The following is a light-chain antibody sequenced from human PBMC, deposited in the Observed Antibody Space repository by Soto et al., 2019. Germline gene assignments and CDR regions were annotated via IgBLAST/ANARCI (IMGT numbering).Light chain of an antibody. CDR1: ETIIDY. CDR2: SAS. V-gene: IGKV1-39*01. Sequence: DIQMSQSPSSRSASVGDSVTVTCRASETIIDYLNWYQQQPGEAPKLLIFSASSLHSGVPSRFRGSGSGTHFTLTISSLQPEDFATYFCQQSFSAPRTFGQGTKLQAK. J-gene: IGKJ2*01. CDR3: QQSFSAPRT.